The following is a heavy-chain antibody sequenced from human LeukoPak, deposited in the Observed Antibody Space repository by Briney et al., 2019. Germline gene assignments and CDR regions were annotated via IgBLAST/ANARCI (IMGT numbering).Heavy chain of an antibody. CDR2: ISSSSSYI. V-gene: IGHV3-21*04. J-gene: IGHJ4*02. CDR3: AKGLCSSTSCYAEPPDY. D-gene: IGHD2-2*01. CDR1: GFTFSSYS. Sequence: GGSLRLSCAASGFTFSSYSMNWVRQAPGKGLEWVSSISSSSSYIYYADSVKGRFTISRDNAKNSLYLQMNSLRAEDTAVYYCAKGLCSSTSCYAEPPDYWGQGTLVTVSS.